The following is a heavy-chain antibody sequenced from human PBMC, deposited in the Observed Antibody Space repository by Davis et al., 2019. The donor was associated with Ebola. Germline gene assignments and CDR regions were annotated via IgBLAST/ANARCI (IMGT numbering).Heavy chain of an antibody. CDR1: GGTFSSYA. CDR2: IIPILGIT. V-gene: IGHV1-69*04. D-gene: IGHD6-13*01. J-gene: IGHJ4*02. CDR3: ARESNAGTGGDY. Sequence: SVKVSCKASGGTFSSYAISWVRQAPGQGLEWMGRIIPILGITNYAQKFQGRVTITADKSTSTAYMELSSLRSEDTAVYYCARESNAGTGGDYWGQGTLVTVSS.